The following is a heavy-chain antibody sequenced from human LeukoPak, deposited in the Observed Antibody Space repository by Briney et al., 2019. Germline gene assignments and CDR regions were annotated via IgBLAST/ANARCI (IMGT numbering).Heavy chain of an antibody. CDR1: GYTFTGYY. J-gene: IGHJ4*02. CDR2: INPNSGGT. Sequence: GASVKVSCKASGYTFTGYYMHLVRQAPGQRLEWMGWINPNSGGTNYAQKFQGRVTMTRDTSISTAYMELSRLRSDDTAVYYCAVDYYDSSGYLYWGQGTLVTVSS. V-gene: IGHV1-2*02. CDR3: AVDYYDSSGYLY. D-gene: IGHD3-22*01.